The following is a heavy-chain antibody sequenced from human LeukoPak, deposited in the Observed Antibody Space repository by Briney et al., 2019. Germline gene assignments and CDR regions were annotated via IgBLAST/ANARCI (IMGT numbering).Heavy chain of an antibody. Sequence: GGSLRLSCAASGFTFSSYSMNWVRQAPGKGLEWVSSISSNSRYIYYADSMRGRFTISRDNAKNSLYLQMNSLKPEDTAVYYCARGISGSTDAFHIWGQGTMVTVSS. CDR3: ARGISGSTDAFHI. D-gene: IGHD1-26*01. CDR1: GFTFSSYS. V-gene: IGHV3-21*06. J-gene: IGHJ3*02. CDR2: ISSNSRYI.